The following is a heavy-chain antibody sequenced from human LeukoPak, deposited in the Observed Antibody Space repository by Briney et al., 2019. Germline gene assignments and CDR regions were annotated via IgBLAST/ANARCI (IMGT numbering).Heavy chain of an antibody. CDR3: AKDCGYYYDSSGYCKFDY. J-gene: IGHJ4*02. D-gene: IGHD3-22*01. CDR1: GFTFDDYA. CDR2: ISWNSGSI. V-gene: IGHV3-9*01. Sequence: PGRSLRLSCAASGFTFDDYAMHWVRQAPGKGLEWVSGISWNSGSIGYADSVKGRFTISRDNAKNSLYLQMNSLRAEDTALYYCAKDCGYYYDSSGYCKFDYWGQGTLVTVSS.